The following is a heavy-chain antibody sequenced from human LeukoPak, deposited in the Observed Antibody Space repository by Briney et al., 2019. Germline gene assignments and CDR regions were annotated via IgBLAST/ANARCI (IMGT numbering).Heavy chain of an antibody. CDR3: ARPLVGAALDY. CDR1: GFTFSRYG. CDR2: IWYDGSNE. D-gene: IGHD1-26*01. J-gene: IGHJ4*02. Sequence: GRSLRLSCAASGFTFSRYGMHWVRQAPGKGLEWVAVIWYDGSNEYYADSVKGRFTIFRDNSKNTPHLQMNSLRAEDTAVYYCARPLVGAALDYWGQGTLVTVSS. V-gene: IGHV3-33*01.